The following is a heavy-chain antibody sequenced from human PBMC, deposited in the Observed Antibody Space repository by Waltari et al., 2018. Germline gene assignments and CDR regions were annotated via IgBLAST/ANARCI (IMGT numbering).Heavy chain of an antibody. V-gene: IGHV4-59*01. CDR2: IYYSGST. D-gene: IGHD3-3*01. Sequence: QVQLQESGPGLVQPSETLSLTCTVSGGSISSYYWSWIRQPPGKGLEWIGYIYYSGSTNYNPSLKSRVTISVDTSKNQFSLKLSSVTAADTAVYYCARVGFWSGYYWFDPWGQGTLVTVSS. CDR3: ARVGFWSGYYWFDP. CDR1: GGSISSYY. J-gene: IGHJ5*02.